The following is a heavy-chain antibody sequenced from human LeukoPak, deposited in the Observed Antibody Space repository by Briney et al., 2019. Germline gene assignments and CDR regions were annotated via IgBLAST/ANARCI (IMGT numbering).Heavy chain of an antibody. Sequence: ASVKVSCKASGYAFTSYGISWVRQAPGQGLEWMGWISAYNGNTNYAQKLQGRVTMTTDTSTSTAYMELRSLRSDDTAVYYCARDHYYGSGSYKAKGASVYWGQGTLVTVSS. CDR2: ISAYNGNT. CDR1: GYAFTSYG. D-gene: IGHD3-10*01. V-gene: IGHV1-18*01. CDR3: ARDHYYGSGSYKAKGASVY. J-gene: IGHJ4*02.